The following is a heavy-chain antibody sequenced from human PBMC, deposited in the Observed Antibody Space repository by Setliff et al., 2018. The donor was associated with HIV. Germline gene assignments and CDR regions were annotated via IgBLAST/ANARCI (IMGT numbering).Heavy chain of an antibody. J-gene: IGHJ4*02. D-gene: IGHD3-10*01. V-gene: IGHV3-33*06. CDR3: AKEFEDLSGAY. Sequence: PGGSLRLSCAASGFTFSSYAMHWVRQAPGKGLEWVAVIWNDGTNEYYADSVKGRFTISRDNSKNTLYLQMNSLRAEDTATYYCAKEFEDLSGAYWGQGTLVTVSS. CDR1: GFTFSSYA. CDR2: IWNDGTNE.